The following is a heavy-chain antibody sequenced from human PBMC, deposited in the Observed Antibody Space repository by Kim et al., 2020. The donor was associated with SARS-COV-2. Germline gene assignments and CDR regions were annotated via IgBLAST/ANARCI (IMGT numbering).Heavy chain of an antibody. Sequence: GGSLRLSCAASGITFSNAWMSWVRQAPGKVLEWVGRIKSKTDGGTTDYAAPVKGRFTISRDDSKNTLYLLMNSLKTEDTAVYYCTTVRKAAAAYSFDYWGPGTLVTVSS. CDR2: IKSKTDGGTT. CDR3: TTVRKAAAAYSFDY. D-gene: IGHD6-13*01. J-gene: IGHJ4*02. V-gene: IGHV3-15*01. CDR1: GITFSNAW.